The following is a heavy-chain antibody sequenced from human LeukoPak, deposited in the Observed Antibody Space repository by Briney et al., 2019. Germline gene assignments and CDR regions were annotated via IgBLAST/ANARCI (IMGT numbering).Heavy chain of an antibody. J-gene: IGHJ5*02. V-gene: IGHV4-59*11. Sequence: SETLSLTCSVSGGSISSHCWSWIRQPPGKGLEWIGYVYYSGSTKYNPSLKSRVTISVDTSKNKFSLKLSSVTAADTAVYYCARLYDSSGYTNRLDPWGQGTLVTVSS. CDR3: ARLYDSSGYTNRLDP. CDR2: VYYSGST. CDR1: GGSISSHC. D-gene: IGHD3-22*01.